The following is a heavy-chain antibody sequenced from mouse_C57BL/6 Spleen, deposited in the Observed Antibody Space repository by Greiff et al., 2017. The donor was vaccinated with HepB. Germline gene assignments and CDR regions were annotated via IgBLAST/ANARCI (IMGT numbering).Heavy chain of an antibody. V-gene: IGHV14-4*01. Sequence: VQLQQPGAELVRPGASVKLSCTASGFNIKDYYMHWVKQRPEQGLEWIGWIDPENGDTEYASKFQGKATITADTSSNTAYLQLSSLTSEDTAVYYCTASGDYAMDYWGQGTSVTVSS. D-gene: IGHD3-2*02. CDR1: GFNIKDYY. CDR3: TASGDYAMDY. CDR2: IDPENGDT. J-gene: IGHJ4*01.